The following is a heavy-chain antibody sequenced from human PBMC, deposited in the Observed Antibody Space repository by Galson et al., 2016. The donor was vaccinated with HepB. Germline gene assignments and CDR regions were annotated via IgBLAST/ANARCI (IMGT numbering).Heavy chain of an antibody. CDR3: AKDGVWLLRGGFDP. D-gene: IGHD6-19*01. CDR1: GFTFNSYA. V-gene: IGHV3-23*01. Sequence: SLRLSCAASGFTFNSYAMNWVRQAPGKGLEWVSALSGSGGSTYYADSVKGRFTISRDNSKNTLYLQMNSLRADDTAVYYCAKDGVWLLRGGFDPWGQGTLVTVSS. J-gene: IGHJ5*02. CDR2: LSGSGGST.